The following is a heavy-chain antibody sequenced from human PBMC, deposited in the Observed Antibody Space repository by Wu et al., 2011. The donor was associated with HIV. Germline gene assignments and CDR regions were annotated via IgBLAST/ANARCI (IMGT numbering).Heavy chain of an antibody. CDR1: GYTFSDFY. Sequence: QVQLAQSGAEVKKPGASVKVSCKASGYTFSDFYIHWVRQAPGQGLEWMGWIDPNTGGTNYAQRFQGRVTMTRDTSISTVYMELRRLRSDDTAVYYCARGFWDIXLVVAATGCWFDPWGQGTLVTVSS. V-gene: IGHV1-2*02. J-gene: IGHJ5*02. CDR3: ARGFWDIXLVVAATGCWFDP. CDR2: IDPNTGGT. D-gene: IGHD2-15*01.